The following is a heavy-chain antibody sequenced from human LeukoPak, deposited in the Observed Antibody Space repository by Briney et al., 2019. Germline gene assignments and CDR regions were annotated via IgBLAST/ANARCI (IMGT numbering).Heavy chain of an antibody. D-gene: IGHD3-9*01. CDR1: GGSIGSCY. Sequence: PSETLSLTCTVSGGSIGSCYWSWIRQPPGKGLEWIGYIYYSGSTNYNPSLKSRVTISVDTSKNQFSLKLSSVTAADTAVYYCARYEDILTGYPLDYWGQGALVTVSS. J-gene: IGHJ4*02. CDR2: IYYSGST. CDR3: ARYEDILTGYPLDY. V-gene: IGHV4-59*01.